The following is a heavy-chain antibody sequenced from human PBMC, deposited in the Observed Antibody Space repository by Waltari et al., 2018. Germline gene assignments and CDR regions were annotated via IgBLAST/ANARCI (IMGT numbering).Heavy chain of an antibody. CDR2: INHSGST. CDR3: AGGPIAAATQFDY. Sequence: QVQLQPRGAGLWTPSETLSLTCAVYGGSFRGYYLSWHRQPPGKGLAWTGEINHSGSTNYNPTFKSRVTISVDTSKNQVSLKLSSVTAADTAVYYCAGGPIAAATQFDYWGQGTLVTVSS. J-gene: IGHJ4*02. D-gene: IGHD2-15*01. CDR1: GGSFRGYY. V-gene: IGHV4-34*01.